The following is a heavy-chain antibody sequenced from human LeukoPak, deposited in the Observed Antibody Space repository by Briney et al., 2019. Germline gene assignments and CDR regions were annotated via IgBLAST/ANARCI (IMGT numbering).Heavy chain of an antibody. V-gene: IGHV3-21*01. CDR2: ISSSGSYI. Sequence: GGSLRLSCAASGFTFSSYSMNWVRQAPGKGLEWVSSISSSGSYIYYADSVKGRFTISRDNAKNSLYLQMNSLRAEDTAVYYCARGASWGTYINNWGQGTLVTVSS. CDR1: GFTFSSYS. J-gene: IGHJ4*02. CDR3: ARGASWGTYINN. D-gene: IGHD1/OR15-1a*01.